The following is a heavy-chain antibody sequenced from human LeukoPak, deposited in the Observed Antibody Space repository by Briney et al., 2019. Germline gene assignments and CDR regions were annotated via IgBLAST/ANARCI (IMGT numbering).Heavy chain of an antibody. CDR2: INHSGST. CDR3: GRRPYGGKMAGTFDY. V-gene: IGHV4-34*01. D-gene: IGHD2-15*01. CDR1: GGSFSGYY. Sequence: PSETLSLTCAVYGGSFSGYYWSWIRQPPGKGLEWIGEINHSGSTNYNPSLKGRVTISVDTSKNQFSLKPSSVTAADTAVYYCGRRPYGGKMAGTFDYWGQGTLVTVSS. J-gene: IGHJ4*02.